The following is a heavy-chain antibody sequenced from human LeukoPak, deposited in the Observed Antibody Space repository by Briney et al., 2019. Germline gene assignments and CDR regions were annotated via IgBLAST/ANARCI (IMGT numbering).Heavy chain of an antibody. CDR1: GGSISSYY. CDR3: ARDLQWLADPEPYYYMDV. V-gene: IGHV4-4*07. D-gene: IGHD6-19*01. CDR2: IYTSGST. J-gene: IGHJ6*03. Sequence: SETLSLTCTVSGGSISSYYWSWIRQPAGKGLEWIGRIYTSGSTNYNPSLKSRATMSVDTSKNQFSLKLSSVTAADTAVYYCARDLQWLADPEPYYYMDVWGKGTTVTVSS.